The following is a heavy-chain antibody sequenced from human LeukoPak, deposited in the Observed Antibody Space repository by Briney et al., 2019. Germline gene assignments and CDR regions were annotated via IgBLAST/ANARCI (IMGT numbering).Heavy chain of an antibody. CDR3: ASEITGSGSYFRSNWFDP. J-gene: IGHJ5*02. D-gene: IGHD1-26*01. CDR1: GGSFSGYY. CDR2: INHSGST. Sequence: SETLSLTCAVYGGSFSGYYWSWIRQPPGKGLEWIGEINHSGSTNYNPSLKSRVTISVDTSKNQFSLKLSSVTAADTAVYYCASEITGSGSYFRSNWFDPWGQGTLVTVSS. V-gene: IGHV4-34*01.